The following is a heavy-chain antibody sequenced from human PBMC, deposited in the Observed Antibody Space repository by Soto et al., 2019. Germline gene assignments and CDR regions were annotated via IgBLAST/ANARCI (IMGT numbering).Heavy chain of an antibody. D-gene: IGHD4-17*01. CDR2: ISGSGEST. J-gene: IGHJ4*02. CDR3: AKEITNRLRIVDD. CDR1: GLTFNNYA. V-gene: IGHV3-23*01. Sequence: QPXGSLRLTFAASGLTFNNYAMTWVRQVPGKGLEWVSTISGSGESTYYAGSVKGRFSISRDNSGNMLYLQMNSLRGDDTAVYYCAKEITNRLRIVDDWGQGTLVTVSS.